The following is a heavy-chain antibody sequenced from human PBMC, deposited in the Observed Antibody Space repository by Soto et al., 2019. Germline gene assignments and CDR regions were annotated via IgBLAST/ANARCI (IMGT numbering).Heavy chain of an antibody. CDR2: INAGNGNT. J-gene: IGHJ4*02. V-gene: IGHV1-3*01. CDR1: GYTFTSYA. D-gene: IGHD3-3*01. Sequence: ASPKVSCKASGYTFTSYAMHWVRQAPGQRLEWMGWINAGNGNTKYSQKFQGRVTITRDTSASTAYMELSSLRSEDTAVYYCARVGYDFWSGYHGDGQKPFDYWGQGTQVTVSS. CDR3: ARVGYDFWSGYHGDGQKPFDY.